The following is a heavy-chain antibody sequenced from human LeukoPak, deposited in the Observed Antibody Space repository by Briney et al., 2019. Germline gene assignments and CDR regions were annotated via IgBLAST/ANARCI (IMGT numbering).Heavy chain of an antibody. CDR3: ARRRRDIVVVPAAKGNYYYMDV. J-gene: IGHJ6*03. D-gene: IGHD2-2*01. Sequence: GGSLRLSCAASGFTFSSYAMSWVRQAPGKGLEWVSAISGSGGSTYYADSVKGRFTISRDNSKNTLYLQMNSLRAEDTAVYYCARRRRDIVVVPAAKGNYYYMDVWGKGTTVTVSS. CDR1: GFTFSSYA. CDR2: ISGSGGST. V-gene: IGHV3-23*01.